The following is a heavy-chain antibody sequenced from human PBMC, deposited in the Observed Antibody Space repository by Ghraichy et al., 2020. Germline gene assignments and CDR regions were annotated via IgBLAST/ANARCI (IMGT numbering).Heavy chain of an antibody. D-gene: IGHD6-13*01. CDR2: INPNSGGT. V-gene: IGHV1-2*06. CDR1: GYTFTGYY. CDR3: ARDRAPYSSSWESFYYYYGIDV. Sequence: ASVKVSCKASGYTFTGYYMHWVRQAPGQGLEWMGRINPNSGGTNYAQKFQGRVTMTRDTSISTAYMELSRLRSDDTAVYYCARDRAPYSSSWESFYYYYGIDVWGPGTTVTVSS. J-gene: IGHJ6*02.